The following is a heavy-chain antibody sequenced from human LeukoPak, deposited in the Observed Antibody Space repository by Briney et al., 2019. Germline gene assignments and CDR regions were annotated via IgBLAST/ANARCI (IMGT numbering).Heavy chain of an antibody. CDR1: GFTFSSYG. J-gene: IGHJ4*02. D-gene: IGHD6-13*01. V-gene: IGHV3-48*04. CDR3: ARVRSAAAGPLDY. Sequence: GGSLRLSCAASGFTFSSYGMNWVRQAPGKGLEWVSYISSSSSTIYYADSVKGRFTISRDNAKKSLYLQMNRLRADDTAVYHCARVRSAAAGPLDYWGQGTLVTVSS. CDR2: ISSSSSTI.